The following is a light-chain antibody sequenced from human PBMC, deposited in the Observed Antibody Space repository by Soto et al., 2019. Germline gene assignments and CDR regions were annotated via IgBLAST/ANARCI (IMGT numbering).Light chain of an antibody. CDR1: PAIASF. CDR3: QQLNGSPWT. CDR2: GAS. Sequence: IQLTQSPSSLSASVGDRVTITCRASPAIASFLAWYQQKPGTAPKLLIYGASTLQSGVPSRFRGSRSGTDYPLAIGSLQPEDFATYYCQQLNGSPWTFGQGTKVEV. V-gene: IGKV1-9*01. J-gene: IGKJ1*01.